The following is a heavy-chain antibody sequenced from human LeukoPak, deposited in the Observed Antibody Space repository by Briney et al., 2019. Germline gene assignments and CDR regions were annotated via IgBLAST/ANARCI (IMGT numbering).Heavy chain of an antibody. V-gene: IGHV4-39*01. CDR1: GGSISSSSYY. J-gene: IGHJ4*02. CDR2: IYYSGST. D-gene: IGHD3-16*01. Sequence: PSETLSLTCTVSGGSISSSSYYWGWIRQPPGKGLEWIGSIYYSGSTYYNSSLKSRVTISVDTSKNQFSLKLSSVTAADTAVYYCARHVRGMDVWGSYPLHFDYWGQGTLVTVSS. CDR3: ARHVRGMDVWGSYPLHFDY.